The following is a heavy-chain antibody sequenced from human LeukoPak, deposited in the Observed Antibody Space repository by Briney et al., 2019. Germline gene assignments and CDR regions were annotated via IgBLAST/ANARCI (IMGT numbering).Heavy chain of an antibody. J-gene: IGHJ4*02. CDR1: GFTLSSCA. CDR3: AKDRLVFDY. V-gene: IGHV3-23*01. CDR2: ISANGNTI. Sequence: GGSLRLSCAASGFTLSSCAMSLVRQAPGKGLEWVSIISANGNTINYVDSVKGRFTISKDNSKNTLYLQMNSLRAEDTAVYYCAKDRLVFDYWGQGTLVTVSS.